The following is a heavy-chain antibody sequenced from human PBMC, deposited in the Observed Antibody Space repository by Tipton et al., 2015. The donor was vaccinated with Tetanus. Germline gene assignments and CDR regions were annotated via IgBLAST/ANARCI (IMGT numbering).Heavy chain of an antibody. CDR3: ARYLFAYGMDV. Sequence: SLRLSCAASGFTFSSYAMHWVRQAAGKGLEWVAHINRDGSEKACADAVQGRFSISRDSAKNSLSLQMNSLRAEDTAVYYCARYLFAYGMDVWGQGTTVTVSS. CDR2: INRDGSEK. CDR1: GFTFSSYA. V-gene: IGHV3-7*03. J-gene: IGHJ6*02.